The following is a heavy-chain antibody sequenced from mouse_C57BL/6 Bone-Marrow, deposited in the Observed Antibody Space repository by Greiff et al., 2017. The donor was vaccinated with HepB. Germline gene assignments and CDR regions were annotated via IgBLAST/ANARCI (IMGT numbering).Heavy chain of an antibody. CDR3: TRIYDGYPYAMDY. V-gene: IGHV5-9-1*02. CDR2: ISSGGDYI. CDR1: GFTFSSYA. Sequence: EVKLMESGEGLVKPGGSLKLSCAASGFTFSSYAMSWVRQTPEKRLEWVAYISSGGDYIYYADTVKGRFTISRDNARNTLYLQMSSLKSEDTAMYYCTRIYDGYPYAMDYWGQGTSVTVSS. J-gene: IGHJ4*01. D-gene: IGHD2-3*01.